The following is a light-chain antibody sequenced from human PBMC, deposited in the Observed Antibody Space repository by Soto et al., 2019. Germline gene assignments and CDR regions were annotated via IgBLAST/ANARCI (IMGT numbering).Light chain of an antibody. CDR1: SSDVGYYNL. V-gene: IGLV2-23*02. Sequence: QSALTQPASVSGFPGQSITISCTGTSSDVGYYNLVSWYQQHPAKAPKLMIYEVTKRPSGVSTHFSGSKSGNTASLTISGLQAEDEADYYCCSYAGSNTYVVFGGGTKVTVL. J-gene: IGLJ2*01. CDR3: CSYAGSNTYVV. CDR2: EVT.